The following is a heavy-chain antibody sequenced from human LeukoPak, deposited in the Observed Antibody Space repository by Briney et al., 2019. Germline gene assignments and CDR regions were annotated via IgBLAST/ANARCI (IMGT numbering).Heavy chain of an antibody. J-gene: IGHJ2*01. Sequence: SVKVSCKASGGTFSSYAVSCVRQAPGQGLEWMGRIIPIFGIANYAQKFQGRVTITADKSTSTAYMELSSLRSEDTAVYYCARDVCGGDCYDWYFDLWGRGTLVTVSS. CDR1: GGTFSSYA. CDR3: ARDVCGGDCYDWYFDL. CDR2: IIPIFGIA. D-gene: IGHD2-21*02. V-gene: IGHV1-69*04.